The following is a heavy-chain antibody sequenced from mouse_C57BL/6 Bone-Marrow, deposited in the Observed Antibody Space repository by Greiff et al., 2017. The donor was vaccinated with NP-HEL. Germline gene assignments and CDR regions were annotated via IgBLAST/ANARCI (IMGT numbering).Heavy chain of an antibody. CDR3: ARRKDYYGSNYAMDY. CDR2: IYWDDDK. D-gene: IGHD1-1*01. CDR1: GFSLSTSGMG. V-gene: IGHV8-12*01. J-gene: IGHJ4*01. Sequence: QVTLKECGPGILQSSQTLSLTCSFSGFSLSTSGMGVSWIRQPSGKGLEWLAHIYWDDDKRYNPSLKSRLTISKDTSRNQVFLKITSVDTADTATYYCARRKDYYGSNYAMDYWGQGTSVTVSS.